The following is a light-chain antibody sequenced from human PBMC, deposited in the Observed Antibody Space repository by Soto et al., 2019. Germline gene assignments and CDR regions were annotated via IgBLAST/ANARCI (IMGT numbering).Light chain of an antibody. CDR3: QQGDSFPLT. CDR2: AAS. CDR1: QDITKW. Sequence: DIQMTQSPSSVSASVGDSVTISCRANQDITKWLAWYQQKPGKAPKLLIYAASHSPSGVPPRFSGSGSGTDFTLTISSLQPEDFATYYCQQGDSFPLTFGGGTNVEIK. J-gene: IGKJ4*01. V-gene: IGKV1-12*01.